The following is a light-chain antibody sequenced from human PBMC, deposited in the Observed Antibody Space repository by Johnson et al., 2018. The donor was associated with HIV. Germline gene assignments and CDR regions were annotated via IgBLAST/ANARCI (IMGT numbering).Light chain of an antibody. CDR2: ENN. CDR1: SSSIGSNC. V-gene: IGLV1-51*02. Sequence: QAVLTQPPSVSAAPGQKVSISCSGNSSSIGSNCVSWYQQLPGAAPKLLIFENNKRPSGIPDRFSGSKSGTSATLGITGLQTGDETDYYCGTWDSSLSAFYAFGTGTKVTVL. J-gene: IGLJ1*01. CDR3: GTWDSSLSAFYA.